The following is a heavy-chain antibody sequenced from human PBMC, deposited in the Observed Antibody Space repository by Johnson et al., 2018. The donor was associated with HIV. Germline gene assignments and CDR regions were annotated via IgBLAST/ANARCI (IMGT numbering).Heavy chain of an antibody. D-gene: IGHD4-17*01. J-gene: IGHJ3*02. Sequence: EVQLVESGGGLVQPGGSLRLSCAASGFTFSSYAMSWVRQAPGKGLEWVSAISGSGGSTYYADSVKGRFTISRDNSKNTLYLQMNSLRAEDTAVYYCAMLGVTVTTRAIAQPHDAFNIWGQGTMVTVSS. CDR3: AMLGVTVTTRAIAQPHDAFNI. CDR1: GFTFSSYA. V-gene: IGHV3-23*04. CDR2: ISGSGGST.